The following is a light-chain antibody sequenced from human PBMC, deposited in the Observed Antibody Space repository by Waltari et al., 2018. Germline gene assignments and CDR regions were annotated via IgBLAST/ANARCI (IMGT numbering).Light chain of an antibody. J-gene: IGKJ2*01. CDR2: KAS. Sequence: DVQMTQSPSTLSASVGDTVSITCRASQSIMIWLAWYQQKAGKAPKVLISKASTLESGVPSRFSGSESGTEFTLTISNLQPDDFATYYCQQYNTDYTFGQGTILEIK. V-gene: IGKV1-5*03. CDR3: QQYNTDYT. CDR1: QSIMIW.